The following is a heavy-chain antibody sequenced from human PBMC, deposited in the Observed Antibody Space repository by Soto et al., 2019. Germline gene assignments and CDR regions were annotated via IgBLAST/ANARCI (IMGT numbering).Heavy chain of an antibody. D-gene: IGHD3-22*01. V-gene: IGHV3-74*01. J-gene: IGHJ4*02. CDR2: INSDGSRI. Sequence: EVQLVESGGDFVQPGGSLILSCVASGFTFRSHWMHWVRQAPGKGLVWVSRINSDGSRISYADSVKGRFTISRDNANNTLYLQMNSLRVEDTAVYYCARMFSYEGSVDRHFDSWGQGTQVTVSS. CDR3: ARMFSYEGSVDRHFDS. CDR1: GFTFRSHW.